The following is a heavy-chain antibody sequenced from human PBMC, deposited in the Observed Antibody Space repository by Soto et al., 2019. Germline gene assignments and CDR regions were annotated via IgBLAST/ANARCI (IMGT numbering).Heavy chain of an antibody. Sequence: ASVKVSCKASGYTFTSYGISWVRQAPGQGLEWMGWINPKNDDTNYAQKFQGRVTMTRDTSISAAYMELSGLNSGDTAVYYCARDDTGANFGSWGQGTLVTVSS. CDR1: GYTFTSYG. CDR3: ARDDTGANFGS. V-gene: IGHV1-2*02. CDR2: INPKNDDT. D-gene: IGHD2-8*02. J-gene: IGHJ4*02.